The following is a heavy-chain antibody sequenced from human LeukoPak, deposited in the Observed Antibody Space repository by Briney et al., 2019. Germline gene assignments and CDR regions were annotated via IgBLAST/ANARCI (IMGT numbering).Heavy chain of an antibody. CDR2: INAGNGNT. D-gene: IGHD6-19*01. CDR1: GYTFTSYA. CDR3: ARDGSIAVLLLPLYYGMDV. J-gene: IGHJ6*04. V-gene: IGHV1-3*01. Sequence: ASVKVSCKASGYTFTSYAMHWVRQAPGQRLEWMGWINAGNGNTKYSQKFQGRVTITTDTSASTAYMELSSLRSEDTAVYYCARDGSIAVLLLPLYYGMDVWGKGTMVTVSS.